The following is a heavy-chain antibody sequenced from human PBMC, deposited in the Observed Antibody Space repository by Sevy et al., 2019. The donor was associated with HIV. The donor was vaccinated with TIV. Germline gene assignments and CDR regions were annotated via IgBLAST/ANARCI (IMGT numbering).Heavy chain of an antibody. CDR1: GYTFTGYY. D-gene: IGHD3-3*01. J-gene: IGHJ6*02. Sequence: ASVKVSCKASGYTFTGYYIHWVRQAPGQGLEWMGWISGYNGNTNYAQKFQGRVTMTTDTSTTTAYMELRSLRSDDTAVYYCARDRQITIFGVVTGTGMDVWGQGTTVTVSS. V-gene: IGHV1-18*04. CDR3: ARDRQITIFGVVTGTGMDV. CDR2: ISGYNGNT.